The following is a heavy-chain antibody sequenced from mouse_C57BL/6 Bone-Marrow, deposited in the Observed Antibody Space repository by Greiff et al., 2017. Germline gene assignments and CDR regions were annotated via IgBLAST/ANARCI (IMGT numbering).Heavy chain of an antibody. CDR2: IYPYNGVS. CDR3: ARALYYSNPYARDY. CDR1: GYSFTGSY. V-gene: IGHV1-31*01. Sequence: VQLQQSGPELVKPGASVKISCKASGYSFTGSYMHWVKQSHGNILDWIGYIYPYNGVSSYNQKFKGTATLTVDKSSSTAYMELRSLTSEDSAVYYCARALYYSNPYARDYWGQGTSVTVSS. J-gene: IGHJ4*01. D-gene: IGHD2-5*01.